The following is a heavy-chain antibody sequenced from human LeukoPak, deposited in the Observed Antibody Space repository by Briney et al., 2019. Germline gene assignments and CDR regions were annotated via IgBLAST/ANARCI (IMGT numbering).Heavy chain of an antibody. Sequence: SVKVSCTASGGTFSSYAISWVRQGPGQGLEWMGGIIPIFGTANYAQKFQGRVTITADKSTSTAYMGLSSLRSEDTAAYYCARGGHSGYDHSVDYWGQGTLVTVSS. D-gene: IGHD5-12*01. CDR1: GGTFSSYA. CDR2: IIPIFGTA. CDR3: ARGGHSGYDHSVDY. V-gene: IGHV1-69*06. J-gene: IGHJ4*02.